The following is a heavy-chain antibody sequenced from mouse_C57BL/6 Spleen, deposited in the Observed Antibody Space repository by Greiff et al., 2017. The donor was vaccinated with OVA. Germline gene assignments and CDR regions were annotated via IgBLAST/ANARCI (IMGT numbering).Heavy chain of an antibody. D-gene: IGHD1-3*01. J-gene: IGHJ4*01. CDR3: ARYKKDAMDY. V-gene: IGHV1-69*01. Sequence: LVESGAELVMPGASVKLSCKASGYTFTSYWMHWVKQRPGQGLEWIGEIDPSDSYTNYNQKFKGKSTLTVDKSSSTAYMQLSSLTSEDSAVYYCARYKKDAMDYWGQGTSVTVSS. CDR2: IDPSDSYT. CDR1: GYTFTSYW.